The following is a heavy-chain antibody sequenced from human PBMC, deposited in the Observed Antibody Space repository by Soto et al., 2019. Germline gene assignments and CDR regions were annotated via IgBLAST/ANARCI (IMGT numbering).Heavy chain of an antibody. CDR1: VVSFSGYY. D-gene: IGHD6-19*01. Sequence: PXETLSLTCAFYVVSFSGYYWSCIRQPPGKGLEWIGEINHSGSTNYNPSLKSRVTISVDTSKNQFSLKLSSVTAADTAVYYCARVLRQWLVRYYYYYGMDVWGQGTMVSVSS. V-gene: IGHV4-34*01. CDR3: ARVLRQWLVRYYYYYGMDV. CDR2: INHSGST. J-gene: IGHJ6*01.